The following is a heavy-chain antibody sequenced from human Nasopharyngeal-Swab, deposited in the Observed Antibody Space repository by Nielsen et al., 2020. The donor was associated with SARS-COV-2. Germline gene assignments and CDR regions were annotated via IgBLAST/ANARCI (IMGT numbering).Heavy chain of an antibody. CDR1: GYTFTSYD. Sequence: ASVKVSCKASGYTFTSYDINWVRQAPGQGLEWMGRINPNSGGTNYAQKFRGRVTMTRDTSISTAYMELSRLRSDDTAVYYCARDPTSVAGTGDYYYGMDVWGQGTTVTVSS. V-gene: IGHV1-2*06. CDR3: ARDPTSVAGTGDYYYGMDV. D-gene: IGHD6-19*01. J-gene: IGHJ6*02. CDR2: INPNSGGT.